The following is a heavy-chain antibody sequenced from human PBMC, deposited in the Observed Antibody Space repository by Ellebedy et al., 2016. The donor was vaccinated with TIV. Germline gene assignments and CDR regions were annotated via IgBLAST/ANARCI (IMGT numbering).Heavy chain of an antibody. CDR3: ARDLQWFGELDYGMDV. CDR1: GGSISSYY. D-gene: IGHD3-10*01. CDR2: IYYNGST. Sequence: SETLSLTXTVSGGSISSYYWSWIRQPPGKGLEWIGYIYYNGSTNYNPSLKSRVTISVDTSKNQFSLKLSSVTVADTAVYYCARDLQWFGELDYGMDVWGQGTTVTVSS. J-gene: IGHJ6*02. V-gene: IGHV4-59*01.